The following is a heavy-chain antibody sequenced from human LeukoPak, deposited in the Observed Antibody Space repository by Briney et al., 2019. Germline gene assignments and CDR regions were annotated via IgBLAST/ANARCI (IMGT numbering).Heavy chain of an antibody. CDR3: ARGPKYYDSSGYYYPPHFDY. D-gene: IGHD3-22*01. J-gene: IGHJ4*02. Sequence: GESLKISCKGSGYSFTSYWIGWVRQMPGKGLEWMGIIYPGDSDTRYSPSFQGQVTISADKSISTAYLQWSSLKASDTAMYYCARGPKYYDSSGYYYPPHFDYWGQGTLVTVSS. V-gene: IGHV5-51*01. CDR1: GYSFTSYW. CDR2: IYPGDSDT.